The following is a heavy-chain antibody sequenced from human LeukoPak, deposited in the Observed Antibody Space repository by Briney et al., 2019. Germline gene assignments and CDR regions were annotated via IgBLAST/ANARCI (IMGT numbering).Heavy chain of an antibody. CDR1: GYTFTGYH. Sequence: ASVKVSCKAAGYTFTGYHVHWVRQAPGQGLEWMGRINPYSGDTNFAQKFQGRVTMTRDTSITTAYMDLSSLTPDDTAVYFCARDQGSLTRSWYTGYWGQGTQVTVSS. J-gene: IGHJ4*02. V-gene: IGHV1-2*06. CDR2: INPYSGDT. D-gene: IGHD6-13*01. CDR3: ARDQGSLTRSWYTGY.